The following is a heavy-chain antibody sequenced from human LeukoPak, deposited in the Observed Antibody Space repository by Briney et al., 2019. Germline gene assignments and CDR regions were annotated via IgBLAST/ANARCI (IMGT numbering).Heavy chain of an antibody. Sequence: SETLAHTCSVSGGSISAYYWSWIRQPPGKGLEWIGYIHYSGTTNYYPSLKSRVTIALDTSKNQFSLKLNSVTAADTAVYYCARFGTSSSRFFDQWGQGGQGTVSS. J-gene: IGHJ4*02. CDR2: IHYSGTT. CDR3: ARFGTSSSRFFDQ. V-gene: IGHV4-59*01. CDR1: GGSISAYY. D-gene: IGHD6-6*01.